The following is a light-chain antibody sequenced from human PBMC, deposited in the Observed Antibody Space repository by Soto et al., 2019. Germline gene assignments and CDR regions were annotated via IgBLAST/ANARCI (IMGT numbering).Light chain of an antibody. CDR1: QTVLYSSNSNNY. V-gene: IGKV4-1*01. CDR3: QHYYSTPPT. Sequence: DIVMTQSPDSLAVSLGERATINCKSSQTVLYSSNSNNYLAWYQQKPGQPPKLLIYWASTRESGVPDRFSGSGSGTEFTLTISSLQAEDLAVYYCQHYYSTPPTFGQGTKVEIK. CDR2: WAS. J-gene: IGKJ1*01.